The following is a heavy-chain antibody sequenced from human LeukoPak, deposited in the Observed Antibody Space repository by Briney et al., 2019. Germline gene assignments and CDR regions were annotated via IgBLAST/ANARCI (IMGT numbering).Heavy chain of an antibody. D-gene: IGHD2-2*01. V-gene: IGHV4-4*07. CDR2: IYSSGST. J-gene: IGHJ5*01. CDR3: AREDSSTSQNWFDS. Sequence: SETLSLTCTVSGGSISSYYWSWIRQPAGKGLEWVGRIYSSGSTNYSPSLKSRVTMSVDTPKNQFSLKLSSVTAADTAVYYCAREDSSTSQNWFDSWGQGTLVTVSS. CDR1: GGSISSYY.